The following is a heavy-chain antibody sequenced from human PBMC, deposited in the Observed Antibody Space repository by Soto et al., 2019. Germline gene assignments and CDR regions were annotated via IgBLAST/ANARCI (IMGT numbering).Heavy chain of an antibody. CDR3: ARGGLLWFGDQLFDY. CDR2: INHSGST. Sequence: ASETLSLTCAVYGGSFSGYYWSWIRQPPGKGLEWIGEINHSGSTNYNPSLKSRVTISVDTSKNQFSLKLSSVTAADTAVYYCARGGLLWFGDQLFDYWGQGTLVTVSS. CDR1: GGSFSGYY. J-gene: IGHJ4*02. D-gene: IGHD3-10*01. V-gene: IGHV4-34*01.